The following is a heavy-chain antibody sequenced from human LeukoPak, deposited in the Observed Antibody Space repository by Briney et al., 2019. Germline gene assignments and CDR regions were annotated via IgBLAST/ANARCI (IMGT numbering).Heavy chain of an antibody. D-gene: IGHD3-10*01. V-gene: IGHV1-69*01. CDR2: IIPIFGTA. Sequence: RASVKVSCKASGGTFSSYAISWVRQAPGQGLEWMGGIIPIFGTANYAQKFQGRVTITADESTSTAYMELSSLRSEDTAVYYCARFGHGQYGSGSSLNWFDPWGQGTQVTVTS. CDR1: GGTFSSYA. CDR3: ARFGHGQYGSGSSLNWFDP. J-gene: IGHJ5*02.